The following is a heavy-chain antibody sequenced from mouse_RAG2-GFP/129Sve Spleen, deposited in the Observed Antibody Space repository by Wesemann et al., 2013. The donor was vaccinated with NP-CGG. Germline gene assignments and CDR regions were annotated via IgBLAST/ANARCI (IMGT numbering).Heavy chain of an antibody. J-gene: IGHJ4*01. CDR3: ARWPIYRYDGPYYAMDY. Sequence: EVQLQESGPSLVKPSQTLSLTCSVTGDSITSGYWNWIRKFPGNKLEYMGYISYSGSTYYNPSLKSRISITRDTSKNQYYLQLNSVTTEDTATYYCARWPIYRYDGPYYAMDYWGQGTSVTVSS. V-gene: IGHV3-8*02. CDR1: GDSITSGY. D-gene: IGHD2-14*01. CDR2: ISYSGST.